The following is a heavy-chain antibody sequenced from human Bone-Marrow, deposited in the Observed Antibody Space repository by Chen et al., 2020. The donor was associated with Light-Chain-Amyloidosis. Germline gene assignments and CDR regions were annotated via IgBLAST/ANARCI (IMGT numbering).Heavy chain of an antibody. CDR2: TWHDGTNK. V-gene: IGHV3-33*01. Sequence: QVQLVESGGGVVQPGRSLRLSCAASGFPFSSYGMHWVRQAPGKGLAWVALTWHDGTNKYFTDSEKGRFTISRDNSRNTLYLQMNSLRAEDTAVYYCARGSWSIYYHGMDVWGQGTTVTVSS. J-gene: IGHJ6*02. CDR1: GFPFSSYG. D-gene: IGHD6-13*01. CDR3: ARGSWSIYYHGMDV.